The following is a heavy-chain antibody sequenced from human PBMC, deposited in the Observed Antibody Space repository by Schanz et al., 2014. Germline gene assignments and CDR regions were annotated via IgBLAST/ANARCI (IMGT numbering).Heavy chain of an antibody. V-gene: IGHV3-33*01. Sequence: QVQLVESGGGVVRPGRSLRLSCATSGFTFSRFGMHWVRQAPGKGPEWVALVWSDGNTKYYVDSVKGRFTISRDNSMNTLYLQMNSLRVEDTALYYCARDLLVSHYDFWSGNDYWGQGTLVTVSS. D-gene: IGHD3-3*01. CDR3: ARDLLVSHYDFWSGNDY. CDR2: VWSDGNTK. J-gene: IGHJ4*02. CDR1: GFTFSRFG.